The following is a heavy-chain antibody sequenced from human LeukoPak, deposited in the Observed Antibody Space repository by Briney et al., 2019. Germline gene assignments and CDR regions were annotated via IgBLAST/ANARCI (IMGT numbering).Heavy chain of an antibody. D-gene: IGHD1-1*01. Sequence: ASVKVSCKASGYTFPSYGISWVRQAPGQGLEWMGWTSPYNGNTKYAQKFQGRVTMTTDTSTSTAYLDLRSLRSDDTAIYYCAKDPAWDDRGGDYWGQGTLVTVSS. CDR2: TSPYNGNT. CDR1: GYTFPSYG. J-gene: IGHJ4*02. V-gene: IGHV1-18*01. CDR3: AKDPAWDDRGGDY.